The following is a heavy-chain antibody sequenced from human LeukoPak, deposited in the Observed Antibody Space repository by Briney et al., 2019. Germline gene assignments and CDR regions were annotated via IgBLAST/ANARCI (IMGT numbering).Heavy chain of an antibody. Sequence: PSETLSLTCTVSGGSISSGDYCWSWIRQPPGKGLEWIVYIYYSGSTYYNPSLKSRVTISVDTSKNQSSLKLSSVTAADTAVYYCARRYYYDSSGYQYYFDYWGQGTLVTVSS. CDR3: ARRYYYDSSGYQYYFDY. V-gene: IGHV4-30-4*01. J-gene: IGHJ4*02. CDR2: IYYSGST. CDR1: GGSISSGDYC. D-gene: IGHD3-22*01.